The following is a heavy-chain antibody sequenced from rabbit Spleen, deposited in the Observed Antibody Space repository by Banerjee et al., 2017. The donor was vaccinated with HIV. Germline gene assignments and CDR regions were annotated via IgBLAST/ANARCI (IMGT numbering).Heavy chain of an antibody. V-gene: IGHV1S7*01. Sequence: QLEESGGGLVKPGGSLKLSCKASGFTLSSYYMNWVRQAPGKGLEWIGYIDPVFGITYYANWVNGRFSISRENAQNTVFLQMTSLTAADTATYFCARDTSSSFSSYGMDLWGPGTLVTVS. D-gene: IGHD1-1*01. J-gene: IGHJ6*01. CDR3: ARDTSSSFSSYGMDL. CDR2: IDPVFGIT. CDR1: GFTLSSYY.